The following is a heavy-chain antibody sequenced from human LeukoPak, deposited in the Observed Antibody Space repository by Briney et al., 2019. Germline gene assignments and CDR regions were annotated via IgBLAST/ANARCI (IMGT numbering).Heavy chain of an antibody. D-gene: IGHD1-26*01. J-gene: IGHJ4*02. CDR1: GGTFSSYA. CDR3: ASGLREVGAPDY. V-gene: IGHV1-69*10. CDR2: IIPILGIA. Sequence: GASVKVSCKASGGTFSSYAISWVRQAPGQGLEWMGGIIPILGIANYAQKFQGRVTITADKSTSTAYMELSSLRSEDTAVYYCASGLREVGAPDYWGQGTLVTVSS.